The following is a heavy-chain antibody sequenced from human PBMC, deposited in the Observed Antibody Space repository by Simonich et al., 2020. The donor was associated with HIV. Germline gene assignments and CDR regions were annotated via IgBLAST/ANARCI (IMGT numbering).Heavy chain of an antibody. CDR1: GHPLTELS. J-gene: IGHJ2*01. D-gene: IGHD3-9*01. CDR2: VDHEDGHT. Sequence: QVQLVQSGAAVKKPGASVKVSCKVYGHPLTELSMPWVRLAPGKGLEWLGCVDHEDGHTIYAQKFQCRVAMTEDTSTESAYMELSSLRSDDTAVYYGATWEVKDYVVTGYTYWYFDLWGRGTLVTVSS. CDR3: ATWEVKDYVVTGYTYWYFDL. V-gene: IGHV1-24*01.